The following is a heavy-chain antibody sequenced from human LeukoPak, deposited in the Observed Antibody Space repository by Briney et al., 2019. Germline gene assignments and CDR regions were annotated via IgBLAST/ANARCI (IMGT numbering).Heavy chain of an antibody. V-gene: IGHV4-38-2*02. CDR2: IYHSGST. D-gene: IGHD5-18*01. CDR3: ARRAGLWFDY. Sequence: KPSETLSLTCTVSGYSISSGYYWGWIRQPPGKGLEWIGSIYHSGSTYYNPSLKSRVTISVDTSKNQFSLKLSSVTAADTAVYYCARRAGLWFDYWGQGTLVTVSS. CDR1: GYSISSGYY. J-gene: IGHJ4*02.